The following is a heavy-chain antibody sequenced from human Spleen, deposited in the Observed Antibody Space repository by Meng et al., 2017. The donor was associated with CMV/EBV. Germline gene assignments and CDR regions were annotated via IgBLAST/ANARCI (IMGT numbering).Heavy chain of an antibody. CDR2: IYYTGST. J-gene: IGHJ5*02. V-gene: IGHV4-61*01. CDR3: AKSAPSYNWLDP. D-gene: IGHD6-6*01. Sequence: GSLRLSCAVSGGSVASENSYWTWIRQPPGKGLEGIGYIYYTGSTNYNPSLKRRVTISVDMSKNQFSLELSSVTAADTALYSCAKSAPSYNWLDPWGQGILVTVSS. CDR1: GGSVASENSY.